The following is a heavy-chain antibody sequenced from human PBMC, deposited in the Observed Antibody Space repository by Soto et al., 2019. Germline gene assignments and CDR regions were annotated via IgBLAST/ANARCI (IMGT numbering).Heavy chain of an antibody. CDR1: GGSVSSGSYY. Sequence: SETLSLTCTVSGGSVSSGSYYWSWIRQPPGKGLEWIGYIYYSGSTNYNPSLKSRVTISVDTSKNQFSLKLSSVTAADTAVYYCARGRGVLTGTVGDMDVWGQGTTVTVSS. D-gene: IGHD1-20*01. J-gene: IGHJ6*02. CDR2: IYYSGST. V-gene: IGHV4-61*01. CDR3: ARGRGVLTGTVGDMDV.